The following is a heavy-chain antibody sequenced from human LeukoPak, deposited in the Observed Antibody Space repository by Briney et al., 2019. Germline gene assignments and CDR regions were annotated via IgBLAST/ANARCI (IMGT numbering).Heavy chain of an antibody. V-gene: IGHV4-4*07. CDR2: IYISENN. CDR1: GDSITSDY. Sequence: PSETLSLTCTVSGDSITSDYWSWIRQPAGKGLEWIGRIYISENNNYNHSLKSRVSMSLDTSKNQFSLKLSSVTGADTAIYYCARESVAIGTRWFDPWGQGTLVTVSS. CDR3: ARESVAIGTRWFDP. D-gene: IGHD6-13*01. J-gene: IGHJ5*02.